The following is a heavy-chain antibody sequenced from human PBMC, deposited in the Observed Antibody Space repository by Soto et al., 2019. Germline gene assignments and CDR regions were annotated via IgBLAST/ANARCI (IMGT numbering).Heavy chain of an antibody. Sequence: QVQLVESGGGVVQPGRSLRLSCAASGFTFSSYGMHWVRQAPGKGLEWVAVISYDGSNKYYADSVKGRFTISRDNSKNTLYLQMNSLRAEDKAVYYCAKGRYYDSSGYFDYWGQGTLVTVSS. CDR3: AKGRYYDSSGYFDY. CDR2: ISYDGSNK. CDR1: GFTFSSYG. V-gene: IGHV3-30*18. D-gene: IGHD3-22*01. J-gene: IGHJ4*02.